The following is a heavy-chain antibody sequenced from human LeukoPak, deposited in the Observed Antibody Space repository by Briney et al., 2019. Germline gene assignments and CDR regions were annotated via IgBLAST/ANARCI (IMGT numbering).Heavy chain of an antibody. J-gene: IGHJ4*02. CDR3: ARDSGSGWPIDY. CDR1: GYSISSGYY. CDR2: IYHSGST. Sequence: PSETLSLTCAVSGYSISSGYYWGRIRQPPGKGLEWIGSIYHSGSTYYNPSLKSRVTISVDTSKNQFSLKLSSVTAADTAVYYCARDSGSGWPIDYWGQGTLVTVSS. V-gene: IGHV4-38-2*02. D-gene: IGHD6-19*01.